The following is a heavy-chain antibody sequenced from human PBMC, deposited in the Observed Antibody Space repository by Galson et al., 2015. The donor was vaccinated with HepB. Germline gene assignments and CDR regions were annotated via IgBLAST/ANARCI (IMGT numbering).Heavy chain of an antibody. Sequence: SVKVSCKASGGTFSSFAINWLRQAPGQGLEWMGGIIPFFDTANYAQKFQGRVTITADASTSTAYMELTSLRSEDTAMYYCARENYDDGPAFRVRGMLFWGQGTLVTVSS. CDR2: IIPFFDTA. CDR1: GGTFSSFA. V-gene: IGHV1-69*13. J-gene: IGHJ4*02. CDR3: ARENYDDGPAFRVRGMLF. D-gene: IGHD3-16*01.